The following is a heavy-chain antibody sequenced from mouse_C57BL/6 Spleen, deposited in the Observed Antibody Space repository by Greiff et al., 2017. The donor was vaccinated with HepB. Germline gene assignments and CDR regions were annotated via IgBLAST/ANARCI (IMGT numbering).Heavy chain of an antibody. D-gene: IGHD2-5*01. J-gene: IGHJ3*01. CDR1: GFNIKDYY. Sequence: VQLQQSGAELVKPGASVKLSCTASGFNIKDYYMHWVKQRTEQGLEWIGRIDPEDGETKYAPKFPGKATITADTSSNTAYLQLSSLTSEDTAVYYCAAYYSNYGAWFAYWGQGTLVTVSA. V-gene: IGHV14-2*01. CDR3: AAYYSNYGAWFAY. CDR2: IDPEDGET.